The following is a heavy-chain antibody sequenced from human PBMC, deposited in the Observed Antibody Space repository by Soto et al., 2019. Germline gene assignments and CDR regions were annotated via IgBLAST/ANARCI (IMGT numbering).Heavy chain of an antibody. J-gene: IGHJ5*02. V-gene: IGHV4-39*01. D-gene: IGHD2-15*01. CDR3: ARHSDCSGGSCYSGTPWFDP. CDR1: GGSISSSSDY. CDR2: IYYSGST. Sequence: PSETLSLTSTVSGGSISSSSDYWGWIRQPPGKGLEWIGSIYYSGSTYYNPSLKSRVTISVDTSKNQFSLKLSSVTAADTAVYYCARHSDCSGGSCYSGTPWFDPWGQGTLVTVSS.